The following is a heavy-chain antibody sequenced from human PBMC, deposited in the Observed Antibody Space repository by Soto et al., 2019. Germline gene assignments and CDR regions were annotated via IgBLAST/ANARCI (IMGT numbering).Heavy chain of an antibody. D-gene: IGHD1-26*01. CDR1: GGSISSYY. CDR2: IYYSGST. J-gene: IGHJ4*02. Sequence: SETLSLTCTVSGGSISSYYWSWIRQPPGKGLEWIGYIYYSGSTNYNPSLKSRVTISVDTSNNQFSLKLSSVTAADTAVYYCARRWGAAFDYWGQGTLVTVSS. CDR3: ARRWGAAFDY. V-gene: IGHV4-59*08.